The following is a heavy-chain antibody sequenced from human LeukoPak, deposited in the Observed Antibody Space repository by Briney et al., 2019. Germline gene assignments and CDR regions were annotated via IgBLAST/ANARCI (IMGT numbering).Heavy chain of an antibody. J-gene: IGHJ4*02. CDR3: ARPSNGYDY. V-gene: IGHV1-2*02. Sequence: ASVKVSCKASGYTFIDYYIYWVRQAPGQGLEWMGWINPNSGGTNYAQKFQGRVTMTRDTSISTAYMELSRLRSDDTAVYYCARPSNGYDYWGQGTLVTVSS. CDR2: INPNSGGT. CDR1: GYTFIDYY. D-gene: IGHD6-13*01.